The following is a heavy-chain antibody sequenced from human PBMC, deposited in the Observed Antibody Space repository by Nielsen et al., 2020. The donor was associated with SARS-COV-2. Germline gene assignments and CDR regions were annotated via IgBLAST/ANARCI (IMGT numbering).Heavy chain of an antibody. Sequence: SETLSLTCSISGGSISSSSYFWGWTRQPPEKGLEWIGSISYSGNTDHNPSLNSRVTISVGTSKNQFSLKLSSVTAADTAVYYCARGGPGTTGWFDPWGQGTLVTVSS. CDR1: GGSISSSSYF. D-gene: IGHD1-7*01. CDR3: ARGGPGTTGWFDP. CDR2: ISYSGNT. V-gene: IGHV4-39*07. J-gene: IGHJ5*02.